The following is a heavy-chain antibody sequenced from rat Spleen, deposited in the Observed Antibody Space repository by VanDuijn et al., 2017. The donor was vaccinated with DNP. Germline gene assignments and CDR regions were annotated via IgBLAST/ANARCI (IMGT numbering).Heavy chain of an antibody. Sequence: EVQLVESGGGLVQPGRSLKLSCVASGFTFSDYNMAWVRQAPKKGLEWVATISYDGTRTYYRASVKGRFTISRDYAKPTLYLQMDSLRSEDTATYYCATQTVPYWGQGVMVTVSS. J-gene: IGHJ2*01. CDR1: GFTFSDYN. CDR2: ISYDGTRT. CDR3: ATQTVPY. D-gene: IGHD3-8*01. V-gene: IGHV5S10*01.